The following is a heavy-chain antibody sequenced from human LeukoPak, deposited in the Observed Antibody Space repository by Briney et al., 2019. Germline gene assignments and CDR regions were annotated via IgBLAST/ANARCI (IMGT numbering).Heavy chain of an antibody. CDR3: ASRFGSGSWSAFDI. Sequence: GGSLRLSCAASGFTVSSNFMSGVRRAPGRGVEWGSVIYSGGSTYYVDSVKGRFPISRDSSENTLYLQMNSLRAEDTAVYYCASRFGSGSWSAFDIWGQGTMVTVSS. CDR2: IYSGGST. V-gene: IGHV3-66*01. D-gene: IGHD3-10*01. J-gene: IGHJ3*02. CDR1: GFTVSSNF.